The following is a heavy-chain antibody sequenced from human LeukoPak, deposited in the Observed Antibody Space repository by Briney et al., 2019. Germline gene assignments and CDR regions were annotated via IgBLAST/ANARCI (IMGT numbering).Heavy chain of an antibody. CDR1: GGSISNTNW. Sequence: SGTLSLTCGVSGGSISNTNWWSWVRQPPGQGLEWIGEISLTGLTHYNPSLESRVTASLDKSKNQLSLNLTSVTAADTAVYYCSRENGAFSPFGYWGQGTLVTVLS. J-gene: IGHJ4*02. CDR3: SRENGAFSPFGY. CDR2: ISLTGLT. D-gene: IGHD2-8*01. V-gene: IGHV4-4*02.